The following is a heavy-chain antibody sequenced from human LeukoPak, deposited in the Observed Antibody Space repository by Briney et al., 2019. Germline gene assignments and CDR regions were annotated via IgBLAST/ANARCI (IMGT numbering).Heavy chain of an antibody. Sequence: SVKVSCKASGYTFTTYPMNWVRQAPGQGLEWMGGIIPIFGTANYAQKFQGRVTITADESTSTAYMELSSLRSEDTAVYYCARDSDFWSGYSGYYFDYWGQGTLVTVSS. CDR3: ARDSDFWSGYSGYYFDY. CDR1: GYTFTTYP. J-gene: IGHJ4*02. V-gene: IGHV1-69*13. CDR2: IIPIFGTA. D-gene: IGHD3-3*01.